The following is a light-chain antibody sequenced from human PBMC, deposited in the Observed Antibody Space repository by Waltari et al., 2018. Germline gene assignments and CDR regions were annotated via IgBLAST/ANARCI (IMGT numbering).Light chain of an antibody. CDR3: QQRNNWPLS. CDR2: DTS. CDR1: KSVSVY. J-gene: IGKJ4*01. V-gene: IGKV3-11*01. Sequence: IALTQSTATLPLSPGERATLSCRANKSVSVYLAWYQPKPCQAPRLLIYDTSNRATGIPARFSGSGSETDFTLTISSLEPEDFAVYYCQQRNNWPLSFGGGTKVEIK.